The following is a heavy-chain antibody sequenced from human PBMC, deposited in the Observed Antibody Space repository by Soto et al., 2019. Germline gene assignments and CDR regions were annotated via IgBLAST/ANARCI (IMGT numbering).Heavy chain of an antibody. V-gene: IGHV1-3*01. CDR3: ARSLYYDFWSGYSRWFDP. CDR1: GYTFTSYA. Sequence: ASVKVSCKASGYTFTSYAMHWVRQAPGQRLEWMGWINAGNGNTKYSQKFQGRVTITRDTSASTAYMELSSLRSEDTAVYYCARSLYYDFWSGYSRWFDPWGQGTLVTVSS. CDR2: INAGNGNT. J-gene: IGHJ5*02. D-gene: IGHD3-3*01.